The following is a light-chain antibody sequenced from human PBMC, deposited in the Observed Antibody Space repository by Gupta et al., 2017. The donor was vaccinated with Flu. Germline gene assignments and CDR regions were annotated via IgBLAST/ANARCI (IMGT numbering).Light chain of an antibody. J-gene: IGLJ2*01. CDR2: QDS. CDR1: KLGEKY. V-gene: IGLV3-1*01. Sequence: SYELTQPPSVSVSPGQTASITCYGDKLGEKYACWYQQKPGQSPVLVIYQDSKRPSGIPERFSCSNSWDTATLSISGTQAMAEADYYCQAWNSRVFGGGTKLTVL. CDR3: QAWNSRV.